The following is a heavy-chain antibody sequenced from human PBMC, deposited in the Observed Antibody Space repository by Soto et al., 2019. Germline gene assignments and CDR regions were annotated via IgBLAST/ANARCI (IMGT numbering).Heavy chain of an antibody. V-gene: IGHV3-23*01. CDR3: AKDPYTIVVVPAAMPAHGWNWFDP. J-gene: IGHJ5*02. CDR1: GFTFSSYA. Sequence: GGSLRLSCAASGFTFSSYAMSWVRQAPGKGLEWVSAISGSGGSTYYADSVKGRFTISRDNSKNTLYLQMNSLRAEDTAVYYCAKDPYTIVVVPAAMPAHGWNWFDPWGQGTLVTVSS. CDR2: ISGSGGST. D-gene: IGHD2-2*01.